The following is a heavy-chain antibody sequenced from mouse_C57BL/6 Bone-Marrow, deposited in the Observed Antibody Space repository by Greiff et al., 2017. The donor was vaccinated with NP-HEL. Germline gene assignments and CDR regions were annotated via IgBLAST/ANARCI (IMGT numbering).Heavy chain of an antibody. CDR1: GYTFTSYW. D-gene: IGHD1-1*01. CDR2: IYPGSGST. CDR3: ARGRRLYYGSSLGDY. V-gene: IGHV1-55*01. Sequence: QVQLQQPGAELVKPGASVKMSCKASGYTFTSYWITWVKQRPGQGLEWIGDIYPGSGSTNYNEKFKSKATLTVDTSSSTAYMQLSSLTSDDSAVYYCARGRRLYYGSSLGDYWGQGTSVTVSS. J-gene: IGHJ4*01.